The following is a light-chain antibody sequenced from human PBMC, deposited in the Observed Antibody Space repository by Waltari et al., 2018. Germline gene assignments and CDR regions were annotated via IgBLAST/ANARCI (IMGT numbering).Light chain of an antibody. Sequence: QSVLTQPPSVSAAPGQKVSISCSGSTSNIGNNYVSWYQQFPGEAPKVLIYGNDKRPTGITDRFSGSKSGTSATLDITGLQTGDEAFYYCGTWDNTLSAVFGGGTKVTVL. CDR2: GND. J-gene: IGLJ2*01. CDR1: TSNIGNNY. CDR3: GTWDNTLSAV. V-gene: IGLV1-51*02.